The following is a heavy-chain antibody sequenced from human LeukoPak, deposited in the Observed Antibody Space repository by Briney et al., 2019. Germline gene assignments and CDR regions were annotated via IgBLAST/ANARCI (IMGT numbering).Heavy chain of an antibody. CDR2: ISYHGTGQ. V-gene: IGHV3-30*04. Sequence: PGGSLRLSCAASGFTFSDYTIHWVRQAPGKGLEWVAVISYHGTGQYYADSVKGRFSISRDNSKNTLYLQMNSLKTEDTAVYYCTRHGNYGDYVRASYWGQGTLVTVSS. J-gene: IGHJ4*02. CDR3: TRHGNYGDYVRASY. CDR1: GFTFSDYT. D-gene: IGHD4-17*01.